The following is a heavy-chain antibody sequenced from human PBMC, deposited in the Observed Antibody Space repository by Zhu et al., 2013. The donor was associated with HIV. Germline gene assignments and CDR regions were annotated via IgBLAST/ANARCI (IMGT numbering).Heavy chain of an antibody. CDR1: GFSVSSATYY. D-gene: IGHD6-19*01. J-gene: IGHJ4*02. Sequence: QVQLQESGPRLVKPSETLSLTCTVTGFSVSSATYYWSWIRQPPGKGLEWIGYIYYSGSTNYNPSLKSRVTISVDTSKNQFSLKLSSVTAADTAVYYCAGQWLVRRGFNYWGQGTLVTVSS. CDR3: AGQWLVRRGFNY. CDR2: IYYSGST. V-gene: IGHV4-61*01.